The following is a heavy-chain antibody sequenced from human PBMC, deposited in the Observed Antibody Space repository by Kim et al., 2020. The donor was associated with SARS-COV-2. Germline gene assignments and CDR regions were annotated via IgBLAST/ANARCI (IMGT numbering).Heavy chain of an antibody. J-gene: IGHJ6*02. CDR1: GYSFTSYW. D-gene: IGHD2-2*01. CDR2: IYPGDSDT. CDR3: ARQRNLGGDLVVPAAKKYYYYGMDV. V-gene: IGHV5-51*01. Sequence: GESLKISCKGSGYSFTSYWIGWVRQMPGKGLEWMGIIYPGDSDTRYSPSFQGQVTISADKSISTAYLQWSSLKASDTAMYYCARQRNLGGDLVVPAAKKYYYYGMDVWGQGTTVTVSS.